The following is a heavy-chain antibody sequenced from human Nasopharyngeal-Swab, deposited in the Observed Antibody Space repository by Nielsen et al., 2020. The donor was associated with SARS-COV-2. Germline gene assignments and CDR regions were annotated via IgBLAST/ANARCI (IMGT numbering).Heavy chain of an antibody. CDR3: VKGPPAVIHYFDY. J-gene: IGHJ4*02. D-gene: IGHD2-21*01. Sequence: GGSLRLSCAASGFTFSSYGMHWVRQAPGKGREWVAVIWYDGSNKYYADSVKGRFTISRDNSKNTLYLQMNSLRAEDTAVYYCVKGPPAVIHYFDYWGQGTLVTVSS. V-gene: IGHV3-33*06. CDR2: IWYDGSNK. CDR1: GFTFSSYG.